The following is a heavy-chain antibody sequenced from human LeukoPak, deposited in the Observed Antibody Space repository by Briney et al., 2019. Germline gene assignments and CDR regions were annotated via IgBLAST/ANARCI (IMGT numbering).Heavy chain of an antibody. CDR3: GKEGGA. V-gene: IGHV3-23*01. CDR2: IGGRGEST. D-gene: IGHD3-16*01. Sequence: PGGSLRLSCAASGFTFSSFTMTWVRQAPGKGLEWVSAIGGRGESTYYADFLEGRFTIARDNSKDMVYLQMNSLKVEDTAIYYCGKEGGAWGQGTKVTVSS. CDR1: GFTFSSFT. J-gene: IGHJ5*02.